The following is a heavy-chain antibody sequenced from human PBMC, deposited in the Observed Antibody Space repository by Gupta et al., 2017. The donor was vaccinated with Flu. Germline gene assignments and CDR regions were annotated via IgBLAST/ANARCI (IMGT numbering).Heavy chain of an antibody. J-gene: IGHJ6*02. CDR3: TTNVAIDGWYYYYVMDV. Sequence: EVQLVESGGGLVKPGGSLRLSCAASGFSLSNAWMSCVRQAPGKGLEWVGRIKRKSDGGTTEYAAPVKGRFTISRDDATDTVYLQMNSLKTEDTGDYYCTTNVAIDGWYYYYVMDVWGQGTTVTVSS. CDR1: GFSLSNAW. D-gene: IGHD1-20*01. V-gene: IGHV3-15*01. CDR2: IKRKSDGGTT.